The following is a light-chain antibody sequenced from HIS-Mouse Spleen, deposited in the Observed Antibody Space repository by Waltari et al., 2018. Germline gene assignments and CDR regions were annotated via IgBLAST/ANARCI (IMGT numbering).Light chain of an antibody. J-gene: IGLJ2*01. V-gene: IGLV3-10*01. CDR3: YSTDSSGNHRV. CDR2: EDS. Sequence: SYELTQPPSVSVSPGQTARITCSGDALPKKYSYWYQQKSGQAPVLVIDEDSKRPSGIPKIVSGSSSGTRATLTISGAQVEDEADYYCYSTDSSGNHRVFGGGTKLTVL. CDR1: ALPKKY.